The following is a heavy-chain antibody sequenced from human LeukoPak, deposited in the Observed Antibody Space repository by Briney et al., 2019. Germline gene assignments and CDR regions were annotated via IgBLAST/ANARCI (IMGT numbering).Heavy chain of an antibody. J-gene: IGHJ3*02. Sequence: GESLKISCKGSGYSFPTYWIAWVRQMPGKGLEWMGIICAGDSDTRYSPSFQGQVTISADKSISTAYLQWSSLKASDTAMYYCARTYYYDSSGYNWDAFDIWGQGTMVTVSS. D-gene: IGHD3-22*01. CDR2: ICAGDSDT. V-gene: IGHV5-51*01. CDR1: GYSFPTYW. CDR3: ARTYYYDSSGYNWDAFDI.